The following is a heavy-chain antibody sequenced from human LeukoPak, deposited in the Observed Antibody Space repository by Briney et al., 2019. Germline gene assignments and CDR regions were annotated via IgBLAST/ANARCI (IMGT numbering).Heavy chain of an antibody. J-gene: IGHJ4*02. Sequence: AGGSLRLSCAASGFTFSDYYMSWIRQAPGKGLEWVSYISSSGSTIYYADSVKGRFTISRDNAKNSLYLQMNSLRAEDTAVYYCARGGRITGSPQFPSAPLDYWGQGTLVTVSS. CDR2: ISSSGSTI. CDR1: GFTFSDYY. V-gene: IGHV3-11*01. D-gene: IGHD3-10*01. CDR3: ARGGRITGSPQFPSAPLDY.